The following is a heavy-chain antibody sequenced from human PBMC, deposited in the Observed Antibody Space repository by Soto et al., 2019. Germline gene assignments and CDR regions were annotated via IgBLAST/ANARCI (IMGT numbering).Heavy chain of an antibody. CDR1: GFTFSSYA. V-gene: IGHV3-23*01. J-gene: IGHJ6*02. Sequence: GGSLRLSCIASGFTFSSYAMTWVRQAPGKGLEWVSDISGSGGITYYADSVKGRFTITRDNSKNTLNLQMNSLRADDTAVYYCARARRGAPYYYTMDLWGQGTTVTVSS. D-gene: IGHD3-10*01. CDR3: ARARRGAPYYYTMDL. CDR2: ISGSGGIT.